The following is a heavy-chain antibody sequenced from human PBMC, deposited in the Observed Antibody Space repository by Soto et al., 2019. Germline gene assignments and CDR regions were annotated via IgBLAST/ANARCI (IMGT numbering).Heavy chain of an antibody. D-gene: IGHD4-4*01. CDR3: ASCSDAATVPDAFDI. Sequence: ASVKVSCKTSGYTITRYVVSRGRQAPGQGLEWMGWISAYNGNTNYAQKFQGRVTMTRDTSTSTVYMELSSLRSEDTAVYYCASCSDAATVPDAFDIWGQGTMVTVSS. J-gene: IGHJ3*02. CDR1: GYTITRYV. V-gene: IGHV1-18*01. CDR2: ISAYNGNT.